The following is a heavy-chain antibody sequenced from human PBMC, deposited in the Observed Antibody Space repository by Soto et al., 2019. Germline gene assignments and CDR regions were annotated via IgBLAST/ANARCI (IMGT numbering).Heavy chain of an antibody. D-gene: IGHD1-26*01. Sequence: QVQLEESGPGLVKPSETLSLTCTVSGGSISSHYWSWVRQDPGKGLEWIGCIYYRGNTFYNPSLKSRGTISVDTSNNQFSLKLDSVTPADTAVYYCARDGREASGIDVWGQGTAVTVSS. V-gene: IGHV4-59*11. CDR2: IYYRGNT. CDR3: ARDGREASGIDV. J-gene: IGHJ6*02. CDR1: GGSISSHY.